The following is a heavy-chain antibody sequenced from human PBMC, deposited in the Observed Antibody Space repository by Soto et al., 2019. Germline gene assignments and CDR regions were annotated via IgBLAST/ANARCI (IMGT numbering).Heavy chain of an antibody. V-gene: IGHV1-2*02. Sequence: QVQLVQSGAEVKKPGASVKVSCKASGYTFTGYYMHWVRQAPGQGLEWMGWINPNSGGTNYAQKFQGRVNMTRDTSISTAYMELSRLRSDDTAVYYCAREPMVRGVMGYGMDVWGQGTTVTVSS. CDR2: INPNSGGT. CDR1: GYTFTGYY. CDR3: AREPMVRGVMGYGMDV. D-gene: IGHD3-10*01. J-gene: IGHJ6*02.